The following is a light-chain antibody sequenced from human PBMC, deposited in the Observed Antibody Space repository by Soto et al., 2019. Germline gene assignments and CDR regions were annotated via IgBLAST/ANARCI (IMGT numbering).Light chain of an antibody. CDR3: QQLISYPIT. J-gene: IGKJ5*01. CDR2: AAS. CDR1: QSISSY. V-gene: IGKV1-9*01. Sequence: DIHMTQSPSSLSASVVDIVTITCRASQSISSYLNWYQQKPGKAPKLLIYAASTLQSGVPLRFSGSGSGTSFTLTISSLQPEDFATYYCQQLISYPITFGQGTRLEI.